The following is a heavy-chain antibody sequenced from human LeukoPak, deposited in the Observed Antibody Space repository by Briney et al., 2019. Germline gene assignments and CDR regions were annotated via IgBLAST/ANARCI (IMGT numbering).Heavy chain of an antibody. Sequence: ASVKVSCKASGYTFTGYYMHWVRQAPGQGLEWMGIINPSGGSTSYTQKFQGRLTVTRDLSTNTVYMELSRLRSDDTAVYYCARDGELRYFDLDYYYYYMDVWGKGTTVTVSS. D-gene: IGHD3-9*01. J-gene: IGHJ6*03. CDR1: GYTFTGYY. CDR3: ARDGELRYFDLDYYYYYMDV. CDR2: INPSGGST. V-gene: IGHV1-46*01.